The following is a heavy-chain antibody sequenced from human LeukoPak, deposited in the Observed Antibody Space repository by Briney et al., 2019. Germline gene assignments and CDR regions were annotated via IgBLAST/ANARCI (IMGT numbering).Heavy chain of an antibody. D-gene: IGHD3-22*01. V-gene: IGHV3-23*01. CDR2: ITSSGAGT. Sequence: PGASLRLSCAASGFTFSIYAMSWVRQAPGKGLEWVSSITSSGAGTYYPDSVKGRFTISRDNSENTLYLQMNSLRAEDTAVYYCAKDRPNYYDTSGHYYRRNGDCWGQGTLVTVS. CDR3: AKDRPNYYDTSGHYYRRNGDC. CDR1: GFTFSIYA. J-gene: IGHJ4*02.